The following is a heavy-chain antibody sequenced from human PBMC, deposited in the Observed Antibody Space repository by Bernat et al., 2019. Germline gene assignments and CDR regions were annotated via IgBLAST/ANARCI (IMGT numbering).Heavy chain of an antibody. D-gene: IGHD6-19*01. CDR1: GGSISSSSYY. J-gene: IGHJ4*02. Sequence: QLQLQESGPGLVKPSETLSLTCTVSGGSISSSSYYWGWIRQPPGKGLEWIGSIYYSGSTYYNPSLKSRVTISVDTSKNQFSLKLSSVTAADTAVYYCVKEIAVAGFDYWGQGTLVTVSS. V-gene: IGHV4-39*01. CDR3: VKEIAVAGFDY. CDR2: IYYSGST.